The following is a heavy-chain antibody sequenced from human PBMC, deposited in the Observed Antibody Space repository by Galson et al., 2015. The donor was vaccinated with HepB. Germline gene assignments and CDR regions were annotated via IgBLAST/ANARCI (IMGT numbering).Heavy chain of an antibody. CDR3: ARRISLVRGIITKPDYYYGLDV. V-gene: IGHV3-7*03. Sequence: SLRLSCATSGFRFTKYSMSWVRQAPGKGLEWVANINPDGSEKYYVASLKGRFTLSRDNAKNSLYLQMDSLRAGDTAVYYCARRISLVRGIITKPDYYYGLDVWGQGTTVTVAS. D-gene: IGHD3-10*01. CDR1: GFRFTKYS. J-gene: IGHJ6*02. CDR2: INPDGSEK.